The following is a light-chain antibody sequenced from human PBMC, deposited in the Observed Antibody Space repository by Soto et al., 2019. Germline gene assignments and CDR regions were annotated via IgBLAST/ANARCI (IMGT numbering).Light chain of an antibody. CDR3: HQCGNSPYT. V-gene: IGKV3-20*01. CDR1: QSVSSSY. CDR2: GAS. J-gene: IGKJ2*01. Sequence: EIVLTQSPGTLSLSPGERATLSCRASQSVSSSYLAWYQQKPGQAPRLLIYGASSRSTGIPDRFSGSGSGTDFTLTISRLEPEDFAVYYCHQCGNSPYTCGQGTRLEIK.